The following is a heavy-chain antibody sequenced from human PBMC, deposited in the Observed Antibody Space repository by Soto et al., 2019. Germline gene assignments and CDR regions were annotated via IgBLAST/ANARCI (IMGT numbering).Heavy chain of an antibody. Sequence: PSETLSLTCTVSGGSISSGDYYWRWIRQPPGKGLEWIGYIYYSGSTYYNPSLKSRVTISVDTSKNQFSLKLSSVTAADTAVYYCARVLAGTNYYFDYWGQGTLVTVSS. D-gene: IGHD1-7*01. V-gene: IGHV4-30-4*01. CDR1: GGSISSGDYY. CDR2: IYYSGST. CDR3: ARVLAGTNYYFDY. J-gene: IGHJ4*02.